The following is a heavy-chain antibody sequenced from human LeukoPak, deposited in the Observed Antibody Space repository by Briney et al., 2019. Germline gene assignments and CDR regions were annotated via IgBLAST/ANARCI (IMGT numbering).Heavy chain of an antibody. CDR2: IYSGGGT. V-gene: IGHV3-66*01. D-gene: IGHD4-17*01. Sequence: GGSLRLSCAASGFTVSTNYMSWVRQAPGKGLEWVSLIYSGGGTYYADSVKGRFTISRDNSRNTLSLQMTSLRVDDTDVYYCARGFRSVTTWGYFDYWGQGALVTVSS. CDR3: ARGFRSVTTWGYFDY. J-gene: IGHJ4*02. CDR1: GFTVSTNY.